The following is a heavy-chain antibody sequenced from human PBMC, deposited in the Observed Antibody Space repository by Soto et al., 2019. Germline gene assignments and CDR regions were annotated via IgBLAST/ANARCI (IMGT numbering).Heavy chain of an antibody. CDR1: GYTFTGYY. V-gene: IGHV1-2*02. D-gene: IGHD3-3*01. J-gene: IGHJ4*02. Sequence: ASVKVSCKASGYTFTGYYMHWVRQAPGQGLEWMGWINPNSGGTNYAQKFQGRVTMTRDTSISTAYMELSRLRSDDTAVYYCARLSGYDFWSGSLPFGYWGQGTLVTAPQ. CDR3: ARLSGYDFWSGSLPFGY. CDR2: INPNSGGT.